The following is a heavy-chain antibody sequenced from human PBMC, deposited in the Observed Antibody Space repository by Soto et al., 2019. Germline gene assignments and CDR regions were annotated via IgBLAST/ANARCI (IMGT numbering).Heavy chain of an antibody. D-gene: IGHD3-22*01. J-gene: IGHJ6*02. Sequence: VQLVESGGGEVQPGRSPRLSCAASGFKYTDFALHWVRQAPGKGLEWVAIISYDGSDKYYADSVKGRFVISRDNPKNTLYLEMNSLRPEYTAVYFCARRAWDSYYAIDVWGQGTTVTVFS. V-gene: IGHV3-30*09. CDR1: GFKYTDFA. CDR2: ISYDGSDK. CDR3: ARRAWDSYYAIDV.